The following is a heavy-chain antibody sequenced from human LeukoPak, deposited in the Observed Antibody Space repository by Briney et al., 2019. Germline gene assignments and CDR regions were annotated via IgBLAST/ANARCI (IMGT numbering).Heavy chain of an antibody. CDR1: GGSFSGYY. CDR2: INHSGST. Sequence: PSETLSLTCAVYGGSFSGYYWSWIRQPPGKGLEWIGEINHSGSTNYNPSLKSRVTISVGTSKNQFSLKLSSVTAADTAVYYCARGRDFWSGYYYYMDVWGKGTTVTVSS. V-gene: IGHV4-34*01. CDR3: ARGRDFWSGYYYYMDV. D-gene: IGHD3-3*01. J-gene: IGHJ6*03.